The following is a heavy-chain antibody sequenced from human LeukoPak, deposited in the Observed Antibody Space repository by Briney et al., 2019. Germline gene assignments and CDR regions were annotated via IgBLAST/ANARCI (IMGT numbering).Heavy chain of an antibody. D-gene: IGHD3-16*01. J-gene: IGHJ4*02. CDR2: IYYSGST. V-gene: IGHV4-39*01. CDR3: ARQGAFNY. CDR1: GGSTSSSSYY. Sequence: SETLSLTCTVSGGSTSSSSYYWGWIRQPPGKGLEWIGCIYYSGSTYYNPSLKIRVTISVDTSKNQFSLRLGSVTAADTAVYYCARQGAFNYWGQGTLVTVSS.